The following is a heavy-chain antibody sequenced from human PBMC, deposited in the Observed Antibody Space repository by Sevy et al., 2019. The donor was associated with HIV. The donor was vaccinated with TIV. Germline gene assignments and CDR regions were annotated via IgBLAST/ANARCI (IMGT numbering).Heavy chain of an antibody. CDR2: ISGSGGST. CDR1: GFTFSSYA. Sequence: GGSLRLSCAASGFTFSSYAMSWVRQAPGKRLEWVSAISGSGGSTYYADSVKGRFTISRDNSKNTLYLQMNSLRAEDTAVYYCAKVPMIVVVIDPTFDYWGQGTLVTVSS. D-gene: IGHD3-22*01. J-gene: IGHJ4*02. CDR3: AKVPMIVVVIDPTFDY. V-gene: IGHV3-23*01.